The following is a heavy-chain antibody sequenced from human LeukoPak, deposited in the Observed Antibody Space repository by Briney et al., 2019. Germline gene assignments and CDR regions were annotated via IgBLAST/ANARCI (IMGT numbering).Heavy chain of an antibody. V-gene: IGHV3-21*01. D-gene: IGHD6-25*01. CDR1: GFTFSSYS. CDR3: ARDLGRGYDFYYYAMDV. CDR2: ISSSSSYI. J-gene: IGHJ6*04. Sequence: GGSLRLSCAASGFTFSSYSMNWVRQAPGKGPEWVSSISSSSSYIYYADSVKGRFTISRDNAKNSLYLQMNSLRAEDTAVYYCARDLGRGYDFYYYAMDVWGKGTTVTVSS.